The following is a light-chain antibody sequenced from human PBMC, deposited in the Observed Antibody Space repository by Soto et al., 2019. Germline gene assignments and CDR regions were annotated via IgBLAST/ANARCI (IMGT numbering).Light chain of an antibody. CDR3: GTWDSSLGAVV. J-gene: IGLJ2*01. Sequence: QAVLTQPPSVSAAPGQKVTISCSGSTSNIGNNYGSWYQQFPGTAPKLLIYDNNKRPSGISDRFSGSKSGMSATLDITGLQTGDEADYYCGTWDSSLGAVVLGGGTKLTVL. CDR2: DNN. V-gene: IGLV1-51*01. CDR1: TSNIGNNY.